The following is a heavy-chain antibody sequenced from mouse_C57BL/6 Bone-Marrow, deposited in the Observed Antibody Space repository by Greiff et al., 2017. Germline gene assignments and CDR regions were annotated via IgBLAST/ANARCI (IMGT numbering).Heavy chain of an antibody. CDR2: IWVDGST. V-gene: IGHV2-3*01. CDR3: ARIYYDYDGFAY. CDR1: GFSLTSYG. D-gene: IGHD2-4*01. J-gene: IGHJ3*01. Sequence: QVHVKQSGPGLVAPSQSLSITCTVSGFSLTSYGVSWVRQPPGKGLEWLGVIWVDGSTHYHSALLSRLSISKDTSKSHVFLKLNSLQTDDTATYYCARIYYDYDGFAYWGQGTLVTVSA.